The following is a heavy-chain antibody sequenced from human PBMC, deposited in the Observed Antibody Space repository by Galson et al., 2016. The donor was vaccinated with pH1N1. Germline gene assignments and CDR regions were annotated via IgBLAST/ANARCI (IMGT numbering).Heavy chain of an antibody. CDR2: ISYNGHDQ. J-gene: IGHJ6*02. Sequence: SLRLSCAASGFSFDTYAMHWVRQAPGKGLEWVAFISYNGHDQSYADSLKGRFTISRDNSKNTLYLQMNSLRTEDTAVFYGAREDWSYGDTYYNGMDVWGQGTTVTVSS. CDR3: AREDWSYGDTYYNGMDV. CDR1: GFSFDTYA. V-gene: IGHV3-30-3*01. D-gene: IGHD4-17*01.